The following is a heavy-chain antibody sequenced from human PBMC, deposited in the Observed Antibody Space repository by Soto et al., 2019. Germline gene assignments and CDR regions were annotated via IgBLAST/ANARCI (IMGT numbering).Heavy chain of an antibody. CDR1: GYSFTSYW. D-gene: IGHD2-2*02. V-gene: IGHV5-10-1*01. CDR2: IDPSDSYT. CDR3: ARHSYCSSTSCYTVYYYGMDV. J-gene: IGHJ6*02. Sequence: LGESLKISCKGSGYSFTSYWISWVRQMPGKGLEWMGRIDPSDSYTNYSPSFQGHVTISADKSISTAYLQWSSLKASDTAMYYCARHSYCSSTSCYTVYYYGMDVWGQGTTVTVSS.